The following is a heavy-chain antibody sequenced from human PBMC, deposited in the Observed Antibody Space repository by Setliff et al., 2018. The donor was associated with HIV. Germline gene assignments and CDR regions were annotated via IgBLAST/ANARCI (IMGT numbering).Heavy chain of an antibody. CDR1: GGSMNSDSYS. V-gene: IGHV4-61*09. J-gene: IGHJ5*02. Sequence: TLSLTCTVSGGSMNSDSYSWTWLRQPAGKGPELIGHIYVGGSVIYNPSLASRVTISMVQSKNQFSLDLSSVTAADTAKYYCARAKTIGVSAVFFDPWGQGRPVTVSS. CDR2: IYVGGSV. CDR3: ARAKTIGVSAVFFDP. D-gene: IGHD3-3*01.